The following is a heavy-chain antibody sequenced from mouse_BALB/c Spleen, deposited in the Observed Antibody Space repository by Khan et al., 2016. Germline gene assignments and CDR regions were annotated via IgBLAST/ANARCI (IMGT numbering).Heavy chain of an antibody. J-gene: IGHJ3*01. CDR3: KRYGGFPFAF. CDR1: GYTFTSYV. D-gene: IGHD1-1*01. Sequence: VQLQQSGPELVKPGASVKMSCKASGYTFTSYVMQWVKQKPGQGLEWIGYVNPYNGGTNYNDKFKGKATLTSDKSSSTAYMELSGLTSEDSAVYYCKRYGGFPFAFWGLGTLVTVSA. V-gene: IGHV1S136*01. CDR2: VNPYNGGT.